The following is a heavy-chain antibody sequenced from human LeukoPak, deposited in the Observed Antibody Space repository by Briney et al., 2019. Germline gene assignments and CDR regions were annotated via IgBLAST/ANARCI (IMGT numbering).Heavy chain of an antibody. D-gene: IGHD5-12*01. CDR2: IDWHDDK. Sequence: ESAPTLVNPTQALTLTCTFSGFSLSTSGMRVSWIRKPPGKALEWLARIDWHDDKFYSTSLKTRPTITKDTTKNQAVLTMPNMDPVVTPTDYWARDGGNSGYDFDSWGQGTLVPVSS. J-gene: IGHJ4*02. CDR3: ARDGGNSGYDFDS. V-gene: IGHV2-70*04. CDR1: GFSLSTSGMR.